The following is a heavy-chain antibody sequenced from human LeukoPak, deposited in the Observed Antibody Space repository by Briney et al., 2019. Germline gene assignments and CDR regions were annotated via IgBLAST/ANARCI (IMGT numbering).Heavy chain of an antibody. CDR2: ITYSGGTT. J-gene: IGHJ4*02. CDR1: GFTFSNYA. Sequence: GESLRLSCAASGFTFSNYAMSWVRQAPGKGLEWVSTITYSGGTTYYAESVKGRFTISRDSSKNTLFLQMNSLRAEDTAVFYCAKRSGYTTGWFFDFWGQGTLVTVSS. V-gene: IGHV3-23*01. CDR3: AKRSGYTTGWFFDF. D-gene: IGHD6-19*01.